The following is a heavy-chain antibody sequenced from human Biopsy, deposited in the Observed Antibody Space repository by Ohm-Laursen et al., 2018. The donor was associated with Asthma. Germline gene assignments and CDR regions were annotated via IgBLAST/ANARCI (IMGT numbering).Heavy chain of an antibody. J-gene: IGHJ4*02. V-gene: IGHV3-53*01. CDR2: IYSGGTS. Sequence: LACSATRLTFMTSGLHRGRQAPGKGPERDSVIYSGGTSHTADSVRGRFTISRDYSKNTLYLQMHSLRAEDTAVYYCARGYSSNWSHYYFDYWGQGPLVTVSS. D-gene: IGHD6-13*01. CDR1: RLTFMTSG. CDR3: ARGYSSNWSHYYFDY.